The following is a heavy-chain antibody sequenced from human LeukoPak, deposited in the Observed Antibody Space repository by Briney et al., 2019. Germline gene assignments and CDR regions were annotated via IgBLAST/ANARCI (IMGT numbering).Heavy chain of an antibody. CDR1: GFTFSDHY. J-gene: IGHJ3*01. CDR2: TRNKVNSYTT. V-gene: IGHV3-72*01. Sequence: GGSLRLSCAASGFTFSDHYIDWVRQAPGKGLEWVARTRNKVNSYTTAYAASVTGRFTVSRDDSSNSVYLQMNSLKVEDTAVYYCAKEGGAWPWYFDFWGQGTMVTVSS. CDR3: AKEGGAWPWYFDF. D-gene: IGHD2-15*01.